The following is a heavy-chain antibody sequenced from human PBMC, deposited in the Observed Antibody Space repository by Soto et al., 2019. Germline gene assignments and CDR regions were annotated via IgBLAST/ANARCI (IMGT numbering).Heavy chain of an antibody. Sequence: SETLSLTCTVSGVFIWGWIRQSPDKGLEWIGYIYNSGRYNYNPSLESRLTISIDTSKNQFSLRLASVTAADTAVYYCARTLPNRQLFDSWSQGTLVTSPQ. CDR2: IYNSGRY. CDR1: GVFI. V-gene: IGHV4-59*01. CDR3: ARTLPNRQLFDS. D-gene: IGHD1-1*01. J-gene: IGHJ4*02.